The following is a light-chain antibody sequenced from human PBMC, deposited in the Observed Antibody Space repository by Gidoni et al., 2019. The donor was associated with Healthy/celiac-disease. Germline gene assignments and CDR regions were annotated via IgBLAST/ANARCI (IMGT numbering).Light chain of an antibody. Sequence: ELVLKQSPGTLSLSPGERATLSCRASQSVSSSYLAWYQQKPGQAPRLLIYGASSRATGIPDRFSGSGSGTDFTLTISRLEPEDVALYYCQQYGSSPLTFGGXTKVEIK. J-gene: IGKJ4*01. CDR3: QQYGSSPLT. CDR2: GAS. V-gene: IGKV3-20*01. CDR1: QSVSSSY.